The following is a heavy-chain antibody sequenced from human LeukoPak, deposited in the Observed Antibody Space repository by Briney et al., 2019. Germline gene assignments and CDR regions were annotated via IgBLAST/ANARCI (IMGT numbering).Heavy chain of an antibody. CDR1: GGSISSYY. Sequence: SETLSLTCTVSGGSISSYYWSWIRQPPGKGLEWIGYIYYSGSTNYNPSLKSRVAISVDTSKNQFSLKLSSVTAADTAVYYCALYYDSSGYDYWGQGTLVTVSS. J-gene: IGHJ4*02. V-gene: IGHV4-59*01. D-gene: IGHD3-22*01. CDR3: ALYYDSSGYDY. CDR2: IYYSGST.